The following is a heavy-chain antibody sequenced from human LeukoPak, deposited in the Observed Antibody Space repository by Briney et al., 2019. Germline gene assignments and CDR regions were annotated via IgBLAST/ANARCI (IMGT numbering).Heavy chain of an antibody. CDR3: TRAGGLGELGRIDY. V-gene: IGHV3-49*03. J-gene: IGHJ4*02. CDR1: GFSFSDYA. D-gene: IGHD3-10*01. Sequence: GGSLRLSCTTSGFSFSDYAMTWFRQAPGKGLEWVCFIRSKAYGGTADYAASVRGRFTISRDDSKSIAYLQMNSLKTEDTAVYYCTRAGGLGELGRIDYWGQGTLVTVSS. CDR2: IRSKAYGGTA.